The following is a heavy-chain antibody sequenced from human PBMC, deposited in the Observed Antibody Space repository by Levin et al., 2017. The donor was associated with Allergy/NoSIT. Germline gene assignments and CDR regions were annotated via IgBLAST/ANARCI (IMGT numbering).Heavy chain of an antibody. CDR1: GFAFTNVW. CDR2: ITSQTDGGTT. CDR3: ATDVRCSGGSCYASGIDY. J-gene: IGHJ4*02. V-gene: IGHV3-15*01. Sequence: GGSLRLSCTASGFAFTNVWMSWVRQAPGKGLEWIGRITSQTDGGTTDYAAPVKGRYTISRDDAKNTLYLQMNSLRTEDTAVYYCATDVRCSGGSCYASGIDYWGQGTLVTVSS. D-gene: IGHD2-15*01.